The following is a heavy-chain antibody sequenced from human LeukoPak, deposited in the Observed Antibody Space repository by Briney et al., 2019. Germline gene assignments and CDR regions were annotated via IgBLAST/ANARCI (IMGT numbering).Heavy chain of an antibody. V-gene: IGHV3-21*01. Sequence: GGSLRLSCAASGFTFSSYTMNWVRQAPGKGLEWVSSISSSGSYIYYVDSLKGRFTISRDNAKNSLYLQLNSLRAEDTAVYYCARVGDYGDSFDYWGQGTLVTVSS. D-gene: IGHD4-17*01. J-gene: IGHJ4*02. CDR3: ARVGDYGDSFDY. CDR2: ISSSGSYI. CDR1: GFTFSSYT.